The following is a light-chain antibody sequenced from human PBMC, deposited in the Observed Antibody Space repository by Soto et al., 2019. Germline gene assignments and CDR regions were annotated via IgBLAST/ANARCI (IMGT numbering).Light chain of an antibody. Sequence: DIQMTQSPSTLSASVGDIVTITWLASQSISRWLAWHQQKPGKAPKLLIYDASSLESGVPSRFSGRGSGTEFTLTISSLQPDDFATYYCQQYDNYSPWTFGQGTKVDI. CDR2: DAS. V-gene: IGKV1-5*01. CDR1: QSISRW. J-gene: IGKJ1*01. CDR3: QQYDNYSPWT.